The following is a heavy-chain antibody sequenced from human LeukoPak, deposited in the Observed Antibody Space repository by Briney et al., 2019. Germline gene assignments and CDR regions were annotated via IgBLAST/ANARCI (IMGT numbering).Heavy chain of an antibody. V-gene: IGHV1-18*01. CDR1: GYTFSTYG. J-gene: IGHJ4*02. D-gene: IGHD5-12*01. Sequence: GASVKVSCKASGYTFSTYGITWVRQAHGQGLEWLGWISPHNGNTNYAQKFQGRVTLTTDTSANTAYLELRSLRSDDTALYYCARDHLAIVPTIYSFWGQGTLVTVSS. CDR3: ARDHLAIVPTIYSF. CDR2: ISPHNGNT.